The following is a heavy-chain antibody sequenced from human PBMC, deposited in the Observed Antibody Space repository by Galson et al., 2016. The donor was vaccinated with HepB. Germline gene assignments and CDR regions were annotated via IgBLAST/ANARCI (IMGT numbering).Heavy chain of an antibody. CDR2: VYYSGDT. V-gene: IGHV4-39*01. J-gene: IGHJ5*01. CDR3: ARHRALSYFHDS. D-gene: IGHD3-9*01. Sequence: ETLSLTCTVSGGAISSSSYSWDWIRQPPGEGPVWIGSVYYSGDTYSNPSLKSRVSISVDTSKKQFSLKLNSVTAADTAVYYCARHRALSYFHDSWGQGILVSVSS. CDR1: GGAISSSSYS.